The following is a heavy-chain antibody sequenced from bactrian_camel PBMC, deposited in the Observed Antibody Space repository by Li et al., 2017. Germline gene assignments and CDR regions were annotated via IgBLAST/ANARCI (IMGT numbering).Heavy chain of an antibody. J-gene: IGHJ4*01. CDR2: IFVDGINT. D-gene: IGHD3*01. V-gene: IGHV3-2*01. Sequence: HVQLVESGGGLVQPGGSLRLSCAASGFTFSSYDMIWVRQAPGKGLEWVSTIFVDGINTWYSDPVKGRFTISKDNAKSTVYLQMNNLQFEDTALYYCATDHDLTAIMGLGLLNLLYWGQGTQVTVS. CDR3: ATDHDLTAIMGLGLLNLLY. CDR1: GFTFSSYD.